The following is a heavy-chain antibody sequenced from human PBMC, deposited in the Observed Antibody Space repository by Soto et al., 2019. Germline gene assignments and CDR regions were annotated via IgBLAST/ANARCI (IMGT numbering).Heavy chain of an antibody. CDR1: GFTFSSYT. D-gene: IGHD3-22*01. CDR2: ISYDGSNK. CDR3: ARAAQLGYDSSGYYPLAFDI. J-gene: IGHJ3*02. Sequence: GGSLRLSCAASGFTFSSYTMNWVRQGPGKGLEWVAVISYDGSNKYYADSVKGRFTISRDNSKNTLYLQMNSLRAEDTAVYYCARAAQLGYDSSGYYPLAFDIWGQGTMVTVSS. V-gene: IGHV3-30-3*01.